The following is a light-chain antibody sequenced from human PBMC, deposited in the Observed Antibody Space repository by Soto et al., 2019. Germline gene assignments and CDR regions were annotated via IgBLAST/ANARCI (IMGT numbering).Light chain of an antibody. CDR2: AIS. CDR1: QPVSSW. J-gene: IGKJ4*01. Sequence: DIQMTQSPSSVSASVGDRVTITCRASQPVSSWLAWYQQKPGEDPKLLIYAISSLQTWVQSRFSGSGSETDFTLTISSLQPEDFASYYCQEANSFTFGGGTKVEIK. CDR3: QEANSFT. V-gene: IGKV1-12*02.